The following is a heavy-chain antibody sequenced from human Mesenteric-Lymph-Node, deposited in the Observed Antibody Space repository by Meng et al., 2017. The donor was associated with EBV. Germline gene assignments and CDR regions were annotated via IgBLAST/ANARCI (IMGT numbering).Heavy chain of an antibody. J-gene: IGHJ4*02. CDR2: INHSGNT. D-gene: IGHD3-10*01. CDR3: AGHVGRGGDY. Sequence: QVQLRQWGAGLLKPSETLSLTCAVYGGSFSGYYWSWIRQPPGKGLEWIGEINHSGNTHNNPSLKSRVSMSVDTSKNQFSLKLDSVTAADTAMYYCAGHVGRGGDYWDQGALVTVSS. CDR1: GGSFSGYY. V-gene: IGHV4-34*01.